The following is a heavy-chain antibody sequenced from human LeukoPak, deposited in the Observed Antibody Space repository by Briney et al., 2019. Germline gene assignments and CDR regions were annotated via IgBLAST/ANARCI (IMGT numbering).Heavy chain of an antibody. CDR3: ARAYYETLFDY. CDR2: IYYSGST. J-gene: IGHJ4*02. D-gene: IGHD3-22*01. CDR1: GGSISSYY. Sequence: PSETLSLTCTVSGGSISSYYWSWIRQPPGKGLEWIGYIYYSGSTNYNPSLKSRVTISVDTSKNKISLKLSSMTAADTAVYYCARAYYETLFDYWGQGTLVTVCS. V-gene: IGHV4-59*01.